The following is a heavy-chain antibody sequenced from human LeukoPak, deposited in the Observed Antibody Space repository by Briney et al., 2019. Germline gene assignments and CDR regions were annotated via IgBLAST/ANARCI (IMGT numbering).Heavy chain of an antibody. Sequence: GGSLRLSCATSGFTFDDYGMSWVRQVPGKGLEWVSGISWNGGSTGYADSVKGRFTISRDNAKNSLYLQMNSLRAEDTALYYCARGARGVSGYYFDFWGQGTLVTVSS. CDR3: ARGARGVSGYYFDF. J-gene: IGHJ4*02. CDR2: ISWNGGST. CDR1: GFTFDDYG. V-gene: IGHV3-20*04. D-gene: IGHD3-10*01.